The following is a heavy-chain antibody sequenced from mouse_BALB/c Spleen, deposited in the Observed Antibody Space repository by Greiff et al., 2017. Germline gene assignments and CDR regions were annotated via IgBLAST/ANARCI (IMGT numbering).Heavy chain of an antibody. CDR2: IDPANGNT. CDR3: ARSPQDYFGY. V-gene: IGHV14-3*02. CDR1: GFNIKDYY. J-gene: IGHJ2*01. Sequence: EVQLQQSGAELVRSGASVKLSCTASGFNIKDYYMHWVKQRPEQGLEWIGRIDPANGNTKYDPKFQGKATITADTSSNTAYLQLSSLTSEDTAVYYCARSPQDYFGYWGQGTTLTVSS.